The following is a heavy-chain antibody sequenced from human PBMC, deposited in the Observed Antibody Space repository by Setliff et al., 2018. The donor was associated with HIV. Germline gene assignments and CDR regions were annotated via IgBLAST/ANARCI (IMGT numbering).Heavy chain of an antibody. Sequence: SETLSLTCAVHGGPLTDHYWNWIRQSPGKGLEWIGEINHSGSTHYNPSLKRRVTISVDTSKNQFSLKLNSVTAADTAVYYCARVRLELRQYWFDSWGQGSPVTVSS. D-gene: IGHD1-7*01. CDR2: INHSGST. V-gene: IGHV4-34*01. CDR1: GGPLTDHY. J-gene: IGHJ5*01. CDR3: ARVRLELRQYWFDS.